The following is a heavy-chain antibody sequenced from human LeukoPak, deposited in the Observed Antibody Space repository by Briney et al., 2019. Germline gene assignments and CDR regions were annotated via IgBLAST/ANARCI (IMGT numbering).Heavy chain of an antibody. J-gene: IGHJ6*02. V-gene: IGHV3-66*01. Sequence: GGSLRLSCAASGFTVSRNYMTWVRQAPGKGPEWVSLIYSGGGTQYADSVKGRFTISRDNSKNTLYLQMNSLRAEDTAVYYCAREVFRGGGYYYYGMDVWGQGTTVTVSS. CDR3: AREVFRGGGYYYYGMDV. CDR1: GFTVSRNY. D-gene: IGHD3-10*01. CDR2: IYSGGGT.